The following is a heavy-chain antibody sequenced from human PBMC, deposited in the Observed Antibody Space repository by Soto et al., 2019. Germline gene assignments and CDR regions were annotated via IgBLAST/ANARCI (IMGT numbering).Heavy chain of an antibody. CDR1: GYIFTSYW. D-gene: IGHD3-10*01. V-gene: IGHV5-51*01. CDR3: ARHHHYYGSGSYYKNWFDP. J-gene: IGHJ5*02. CDR2: IYPGDSDT. Sequence: GESLKISCKGSGYIFTSYWIGWVRQMPGKGLEWMGIIYPGDSDTRYSPSFQGQVTISADKSISTAYLQWSSLKASDTAMYYCARHHHYYGSGSYYKNWFDPWGQGTLVTVSS.